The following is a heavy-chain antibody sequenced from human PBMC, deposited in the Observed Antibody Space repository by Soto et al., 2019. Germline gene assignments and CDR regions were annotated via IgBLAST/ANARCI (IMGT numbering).Heavy chain of an antibody. V-gene: IGHV4-39*01. Sequence: QLQLQESSPGLVKPSETLSLTCTVSGGSISSPTYYWAWIRQPPGKGLEWIATIYYNGSTYFNPSPMSRVTITVDTSKKQSSLRLNSLPAADTAIYFCARRRRYSWRNGGHATFDIWVQGTMVTVSS. CDR1: GGSISSPTYY. CDR3: ARRRRYSWRNGGHATFDI. J-gene: IGHJ3*02. CDR2: IYYNGST. D-gene: IGHD5-12*01.